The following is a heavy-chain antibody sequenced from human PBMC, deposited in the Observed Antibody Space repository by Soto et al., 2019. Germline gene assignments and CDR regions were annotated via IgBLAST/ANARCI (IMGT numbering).Heavy chain of an antibody. CDR2: ISYDGSNK. CDR1: GFTFSSYG. J-gene: IGHJ4*02. CDR3: AKIGDPIDY. Sequence: QVQLVESGGGVVQPGRSLRLSSAASGFTFSSYGMHWVRQAPGKGLEWVAVISYDGSNKYYADSVKGRFTISRDNSKNTLYLQMNSRRAEDTAVYYCAKIGDPIDYWGQGTLVTVSS. D-gene: IGHD4-17*01. V-gene: IGHV3-30*18.